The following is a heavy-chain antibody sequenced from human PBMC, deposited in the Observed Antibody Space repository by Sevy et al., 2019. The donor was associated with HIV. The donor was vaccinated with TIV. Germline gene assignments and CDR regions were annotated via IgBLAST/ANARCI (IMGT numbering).Heavy chain of an antibody. Sequence: GGSLRLSCAASGFTFSSYWMSWVRQAPGKGLEWVANIKQDGSEKYYVDSVKGRFTISRDNAKNSLYLQMNSLRAEDTAVYYCARGPGWGLLRTGWFDPWGQGTLVTVSS. CDR1: GFTFSSYW. CDR3: ARGPGWGLLRTGWFDP. D-gene: IGHD1-26*01. CDR2: IKQDGSEK. J-gene: IGHJ5*02. V-gene: IGHV3-7*01.